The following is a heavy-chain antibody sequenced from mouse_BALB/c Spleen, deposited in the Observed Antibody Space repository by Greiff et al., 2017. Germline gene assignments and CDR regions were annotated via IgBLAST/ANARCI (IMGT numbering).Heavy chain of an antibody. D-gene: IGHD2-1*01. CDR2: IDPANGNT. J-gene: IGHJ2*01. Sequence: VQLQQSGAELVKPGASVKLSCTASGFNFKDTYMHWVKQRPEQGLEWIGRIDPANGNTKNDPKFQGKATLTADTSSNTAYLQLSSLTSEDTADYYCARNDNYGFYFDYWGQGTTLTVSS. V-gene: IGHV14-3*02. CDR3: ARNDNYGFYFDY. CDR1: GFNFKDTY.